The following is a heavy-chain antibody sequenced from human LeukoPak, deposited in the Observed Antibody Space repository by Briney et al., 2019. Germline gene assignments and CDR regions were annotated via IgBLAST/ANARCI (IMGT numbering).Heavy chain of an antibody. V-gene: IGHV3-23*01. CDR3: AKDLRPYLEYSRSAEIDY. J-gene: IGHJ4*02. D-gene: IGHD6-6*01. CDR1: GVTFSGYS. Sequence: GGTLRLSCAASGVTFSGYSMSWVRQPPGKGLEWISTIVGSGGSTYSADPVKGRFTSTRDNSKNTLYLQMTSVRAEDRAVYYCAKDLRPYLEYSRSAEIDYWGQGRLVADSS. CDR2: IVGSGGST.